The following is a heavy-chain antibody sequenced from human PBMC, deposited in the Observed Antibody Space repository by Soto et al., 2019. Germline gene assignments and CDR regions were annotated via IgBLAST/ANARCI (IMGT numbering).Heavy chain of an antibody. CDR2: ISSSSSTI. CDR3: ARRITGTTAGFDY. V-gene: IGHV3-48*01. J-gene: IGHJ4*02. D-gene: IGHD1-7*01. Sequence: PGGSLRLSCAASGFTFSSYSMNWVRQAPGKGLEWVSYISSSSSTIYYADSVKGRFTISRDNAKNSLYLQMNSLRAEDTAVYYSARRITGTTAGFDYWGQGTLVTVSS. CDR1: GFTFSSYS.